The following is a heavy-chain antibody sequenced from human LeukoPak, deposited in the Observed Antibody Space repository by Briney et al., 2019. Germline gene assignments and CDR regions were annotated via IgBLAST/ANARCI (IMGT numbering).Heavy chain of an antibody. CDR1: GGSISSYY. CDR2: IYYSGST. V-gene: IGHV4-59*01. D-gene: IGHD3/OR15-3a*01. CDR3: AGFSWTPSYYYYYYMDV. Sequence: SETLSLTCTVSGGSISSYYWSWIRQPPGKGLEWIGYIYYSGSTYYNPSLRSRVTISVDTSKNQFSLKLSSVTAADTAVYYCAGFSWTPSYYYYYYMDVWGKGTTVTISS. J-gene: IGHJ6*03.